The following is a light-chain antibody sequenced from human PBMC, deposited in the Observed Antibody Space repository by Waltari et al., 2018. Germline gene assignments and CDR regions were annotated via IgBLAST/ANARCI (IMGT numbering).Light chain of an antibody. J-gene: IGLJ1*01. V-gene: IGLV2-23*02. CDR2: DVI. Sequence: SALTQPASVSGSPGQSITISCTGSSNNIGFYDLVSWYQQHPGKAPKLIIFDVIKRPSGVSDRFSGSKSGNTASLTISGLQTEDDADYYCCSYSGSGSFPYVFGPGTRVAVL. CDR3: CSYSGSGSFPYV. CDR1: SNNIGFYDL.